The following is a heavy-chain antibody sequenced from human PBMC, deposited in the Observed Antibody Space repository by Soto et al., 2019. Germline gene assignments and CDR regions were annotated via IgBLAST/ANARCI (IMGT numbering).Heavy chain of an antibody. D-gene: IGHD1-26*01. CDR1: GFTVSNNY. CDR3: AREGGYYHYCDY. Sequence: EVQLVESGGGLVQPGGSLTLSCAVSGFTVSNNYMNWVRQAPGKGLEWVSVVYSDDTTVYADSVKGRFTISRHNSKNTLYLQMNSLRAEGTAVYYCAREGGYYHYCDYWGQGTLVAVSS. CDR2: VYSDDTT. V-gene: IGHV3-53*04. J-gene: IGHJ4*02.